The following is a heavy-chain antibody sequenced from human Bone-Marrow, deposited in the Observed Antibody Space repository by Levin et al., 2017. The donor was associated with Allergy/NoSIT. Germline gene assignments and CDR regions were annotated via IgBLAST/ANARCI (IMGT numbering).Heavy chain of an antibody. CDR2: IKQDGSEK. CDR3: AREVAIVVVPAAEPDYFDY. Sequence: GGSLRLSCAASGFTFSSYWMSWVRQAPGKGLEWVANIKQDGSEKYYVDSVKGRFTISRDNAKNSLYLQMNSLRAEDTAVYYCAREVAIVVVPAAEPDYFDYWGQGTLVTVSS. D-gene: IGHD2-2*03. V-gene: IGHV3-7*01. CDR1: GFTFSSYW. J-gene: IGHJ4*02.